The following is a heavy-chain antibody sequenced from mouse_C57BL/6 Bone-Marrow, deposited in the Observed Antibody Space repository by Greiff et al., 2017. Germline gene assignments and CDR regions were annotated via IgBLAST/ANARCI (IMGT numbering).Heavy chain of an antibody. J-gene: IGHJ1*03. V-gene: IGHV5-4*01. D-gene: IGHD1-1*01. CDR2: ISDGGSYT. CDR3: ARDFATVVDWYLDV. Sequence: EVQRVESGGGLVKPGGSLKLSCAASGFTFSSYAMSWVRQTPEKRLEWVATISDGGSYTYYPDNVKGRFTISRDNAKNNLYLQMSHLKSEDTAMYYCARDFATVVDWYLDVWGTGTAVTVSS. CDR1: GFTFSSYA.